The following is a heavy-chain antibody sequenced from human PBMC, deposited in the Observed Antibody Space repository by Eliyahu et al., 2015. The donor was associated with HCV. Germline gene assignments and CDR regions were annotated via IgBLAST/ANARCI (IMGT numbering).Heavy chain of an antibody. J-gene: IGHJ4*02. V-gene: IGHV3-30*09. Sequence: QVQLVESGGGVVQPGRSLRLSCATXGFTFSDYSMRWVRQAPGKGLEWVSVISYDGGDIHYTDSVKGRFAISRDNSRSILYLQMNSLRPEDTATYYCARDSWGIDYWGQGALVTVSS. CDR1: GFTFSDYS. CDR2: ISYDGGDI. D-gene: IGHD3-16*01. CDR3: ARDSWGIDY.